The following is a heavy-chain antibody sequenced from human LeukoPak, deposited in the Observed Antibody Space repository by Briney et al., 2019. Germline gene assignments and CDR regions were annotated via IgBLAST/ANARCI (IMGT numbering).Heavy chain of an antibody. J-gene: IGHJ4*02. Sequence: SETLSLTCAVSGFAISSGYFWAWIRPSPGKGLGWVGSIFHSGITYFSTPLKSPITISVETSKNQSALRLGSVTAADTAVYYCARRISTRRGETCSSTSCYFDYWGQGTLVTVSS. D-gene: IGHD2-2*01. V-gene: IGHV4-38-2*01. CDR1: GFAISSGYF. CDR2: IFHSGIT. CDR3: ARRISTRRGETCSSTSCYFDY.